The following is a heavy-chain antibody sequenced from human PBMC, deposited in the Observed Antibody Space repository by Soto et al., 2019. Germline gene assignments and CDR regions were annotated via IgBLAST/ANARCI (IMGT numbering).Heavy chain of an antibody. CDR1: GFTFTRYS. CDR2: ISSTTHYI. J-gene: IGHJ4*02. V-gene: IGHV3-21*06. Sequence: GGSLRLSCAASGFTFTRYSMNWVRQAPGKGLEWVSSISSTTHYIYYADSMRGRFTISRDNAKNAVYLEMNSLRAGDTAVYYCARESEDLTSNFDYWGQGTLVTVSS. CDR3: ARESEDLTSNFDY.